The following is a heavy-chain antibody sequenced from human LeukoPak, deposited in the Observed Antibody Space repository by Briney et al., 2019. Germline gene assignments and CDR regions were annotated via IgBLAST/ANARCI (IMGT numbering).Heavy chain of an antibody. Sequence: SETLSLTCTVSGGSISSGSYYWSWIQQPAGKGLEWIGRIYTSGSTNYNPSLKSRVTISVDTSKNQFSLKLSSVTAADTAVYYCARGTYYDFWSGYFQNNWFDPWGQGTLVTVSS. J-gene: IGHJ5*02. CDR2: IYTSGST. CDR3: ARGTYYDFWSGYFQNNWFDP. V-gene: IGHV4-61*02. D-gene: IGHD3-3*01. CDR1: GGSISSGSYY.